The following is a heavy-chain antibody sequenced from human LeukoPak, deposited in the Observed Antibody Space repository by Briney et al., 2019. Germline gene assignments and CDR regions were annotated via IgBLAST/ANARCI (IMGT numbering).Heavy chain of an antibody. Sequence: GESLKISCKGSGYSFTSYWISWGRRMPGKGLEWMGRIDPSDSYTNYSPSFQGHVTISADKSISTAYLQWSSLKASDTAMYYCARLGGYSYGSGGLDYWGQGTLVTVSS. J-gene: IGHJ4*02. CDR1: GYSFTSYW. CDR2: IDPSDSYT. V-gene: IGHV5-10-1*01. CDR3: ARLGGYSYGSGGLDY. D-gene: IGHD5-18*01.